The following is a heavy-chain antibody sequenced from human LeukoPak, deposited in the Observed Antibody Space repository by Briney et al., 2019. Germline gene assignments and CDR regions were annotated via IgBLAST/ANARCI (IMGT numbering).Heavy chain of an antibody. V-gene: IGHV3-21*04. CDR1: GFTFSSYT. D-gene: IGHD3-22*01. Sequence: GGSLRLSCAASGFTFSSYTMNWVRQAPGKGLEWVSSISSSSTYIYYADSLKGRFTISRDNVKNSLYLQMNSLRAEDTAVYYCAKWGGYYDSSGYYYLDYWGQGTLVTVSS. CDR3: AKWGGYYDSSGYYYLDY. J-gene: IGHJ4*02. CDR2: ISSSSTYI.